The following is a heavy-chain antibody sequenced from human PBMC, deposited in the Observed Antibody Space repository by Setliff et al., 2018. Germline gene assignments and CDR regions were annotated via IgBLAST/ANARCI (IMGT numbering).Heavy chain of an antibody. J-gene: IGHJ4*02. V-gene: IGHV3-7*01. CDR3: ARDGGEY. D-gene: IGHD3-16*01. CDR2: IKQDGSEK. CDR1: GFTFSSYA. Sequence: GSLRLSCAASGFTFSSYAMSWVRQAPGKGLEWVANIKQDGSEKYYVDSVKGRFTISRDNAKNSLYLQMNSLRAEDTAVYYCARDGGEYWGQGTLVTRLL.